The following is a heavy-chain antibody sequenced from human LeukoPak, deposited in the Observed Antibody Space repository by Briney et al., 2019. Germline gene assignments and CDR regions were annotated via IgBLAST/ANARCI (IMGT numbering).Heavy chain of an antibody. CDR3: ARDYSNSWHGPFDY. J-gene: IGHJ4*02. CDR1: AFTVSSNY. CDR2: IYSGGST. V-gene: IGHV3-66*02. D-gene: IGHD6-6*01. Sequence: VGSLRLSCAASAFTVSSNYMSWVRQAPGKGLEWVSVIYSGGSTYYADSVKGRFTISRDNSKNTLYLQMNSLRAEDTAVYYCARDYSNSWHGPFDYRGQGTLVTVSS.